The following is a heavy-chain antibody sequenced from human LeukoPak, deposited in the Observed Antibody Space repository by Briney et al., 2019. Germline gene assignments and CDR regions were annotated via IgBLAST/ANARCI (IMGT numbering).Heavy chain of an antibody. CDR1: GGSISSSSYY. J-gene: IGHJ4*02. CDR3: ARQDIAVAGGDY. CDR2: IYYSGST. V-gene: IGHV4-39*01. Sequence: PSETLSLTCTVSGGSISSSSYYWGWIRQPPGKGLEWIGSIYYSGSTYYNPSLKSRVTISVDTSKNQFSLKLSSVTAADTAVYYCARQDIAVAGGDYWGQGTLVTVSS. D-gene: IGHD6-19*01.